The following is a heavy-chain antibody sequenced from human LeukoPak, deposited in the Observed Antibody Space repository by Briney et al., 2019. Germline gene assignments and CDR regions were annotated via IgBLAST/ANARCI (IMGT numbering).Heavy chain of an antibody. V-gene: IGHV1-18*01. CDR2: ISAYNGNT. Sequence: GASVKVSCKASGYTFTSYGISWVRQAPGQGLEWMGWISAYNGNTNYAQKLQGRVTMTTDTSTSTAYMELRSLRSDDTAVYYCARAATTTVTTLSYYYYMDVWGKGTTVTISS. CDR1: GYTFTSYG. CDR3: ARAATTTVTTLSYYYYMDV. D-gene: IGHD4-17*01. J-gene: IGHJ6*03.